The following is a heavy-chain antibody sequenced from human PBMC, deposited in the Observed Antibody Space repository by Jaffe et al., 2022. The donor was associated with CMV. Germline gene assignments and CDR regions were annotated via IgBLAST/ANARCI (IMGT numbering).Heavy chain of an antibody. D-gene: IGHD5-12*01. V-gene: IGHV3-7*01. Sequence: EVQLVESGGGLVQPGGSLRLSCAASGFTFSNYWMTWVRQAPGKGLEWVANIKPDGSVKNSVDSVRGRFTISRDNARNSLYLQMNTLRVEDTAVYYCAREKMATIKAFDYWGQGTLVTVSA. CDR3: AREKMATIKAFDY. CDR2: IKPDGSVK. CDR1: GFTFSNYW. J-gene: IGHJ4*02.